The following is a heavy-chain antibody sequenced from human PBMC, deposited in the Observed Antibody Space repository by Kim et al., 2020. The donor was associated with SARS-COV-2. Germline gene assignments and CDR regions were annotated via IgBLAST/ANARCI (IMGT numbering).Heavy chain of an antibody. CDR1: GFTFSSYA. J-gene: IGHJ4*02. V-gene: IGHV3-30*04. D-gene: IGHD1-26*01. CDR3: AGREGADDY. Sequence: GGSLRLSCAASGFTFSSYAMHWVRQAPGKGLEWVALISYDGSNKYYADSVKGRFTISRDNSKNTLYLQMNSLRAEDTAVYYCAGREGADDYWGQGTLVTV. CDR2: ISYDGSNK.